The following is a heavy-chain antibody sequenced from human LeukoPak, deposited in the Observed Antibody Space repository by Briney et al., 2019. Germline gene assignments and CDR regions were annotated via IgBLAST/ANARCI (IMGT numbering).Heavy chain of an antibody. CDR3: ARGLDGESLTFHY. D-gene: IGHD3-10*01. CDR2: SSGSSSAK. Sequence: GGSLRLSCAASGFTFNSYSMHWVRQAPGKGLEWVSYSSGSSSAKYYAASVKGRFTISRDNAKTSVYLQMDSLRAEDTAVYYCARGLDGESLTFHYWGQGTLVTVSS. J-gene: IGHJ4*02. CDR1: GFTFNSYS. V-gene: IGHV3-48*01.